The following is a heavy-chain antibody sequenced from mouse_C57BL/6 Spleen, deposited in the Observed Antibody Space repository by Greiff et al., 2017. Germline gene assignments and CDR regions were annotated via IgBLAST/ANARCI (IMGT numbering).Heavy chain of an antibody. J-gene: IGHJ2*01. V-gene: IGHV1-80*01. D-gene: IGHD1-1*01. CDR2: IYPGDGDT. Sequence: VQLQQSGAELVKPGASVKISCKASGYAFSSYWMNWVKQRPGKGLEWIGQIYPGDGDTNYNGKFKGKATLTADKSSSTAYMQLSSLTSEDSAVYFCARGGDYYVPTYYFDYWGQGTTLTVSS. CDR3: ARGGDYYVPTYYFDY. CDR1: GYAFSSYW.